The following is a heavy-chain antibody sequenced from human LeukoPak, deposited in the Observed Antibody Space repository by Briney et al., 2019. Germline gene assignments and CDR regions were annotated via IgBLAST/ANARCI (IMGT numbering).Heavy chain of an antibody. V-gene: IGHV3-7*01. CDR1: GFNFRASW. CDR3: ARDPDHGAMDF. CDR2: MNQDGSAK. Sequence: PGGSLRLSCAASGFNFRASWMTWVRQAPGKGLEWVADMNQDGSAKFYVDSVKGRFTVSRDNTENSVYLQMSSLRADDTAIYYCARDPDHGAMDFWGQGTLVTVSS. J-gene: IGHJ4*02. D-gene: IGHD2-2*01.